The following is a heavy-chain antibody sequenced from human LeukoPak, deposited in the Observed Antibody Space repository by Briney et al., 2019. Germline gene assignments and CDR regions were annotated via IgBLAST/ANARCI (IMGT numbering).Heavy chain of an antibody. CDR1: GYTFTSYY. CDR2: INPSGGST. Sequence: ASVKVSCKASGYTFTSYYMHWVRQAPGQGLEWMGIINPSGGSTSYAQKFQGRVTMTRDTSISTAYMELSRLRSDDTAVYYCARYPPPLLRLGELSSYYFDYWGQGTLVTVSS. CDR3: ARYPPPLLRLGELSSYYFDY. V-gene: IGHV1-46*01. J-gene: IGHJ4*02. D-gene: IGHD3-16*02.